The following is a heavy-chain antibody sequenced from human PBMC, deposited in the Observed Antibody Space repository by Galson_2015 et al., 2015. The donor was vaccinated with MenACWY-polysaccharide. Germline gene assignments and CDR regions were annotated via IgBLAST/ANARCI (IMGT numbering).Heavy chain of an antibody. D-gene: IGHD4-23*01. V-gene: IGHV3-48*02. J-gene: IGHJ4*02. Sequence: SLRLSCAGSGFTFSGYSIIWVRQAPGKGLGWVSYITTSGSTRYYADSVKGRFTVSRDNAKNSVYLQMNSLRDEDTAVYYCARVRGPTVATWYFDYWGQGTLVTVSS. CDR1: GFTFSGYS. CDR3: ARVRGPTVATWYFDY. CDR2: ITTSGSTR.